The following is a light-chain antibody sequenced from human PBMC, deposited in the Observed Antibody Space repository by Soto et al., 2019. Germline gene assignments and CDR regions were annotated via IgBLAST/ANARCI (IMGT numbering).Light chain of an antibody. V-gene: IGKV1-17*03. CDR3: LQHNSDPWT. CDR1: QGISNY. Sequence: DIQMTQSPSAMSASVGDRVNITCRASQGISNYLVWVQQKSGEVPKRLIYGAFNLHSGVPSRFSGSGSGTEFTLTISSLQPEDSATYYCLQHNSDPWTFGQGTKVEIK. CDR2: GAF. J-gene: IGKJ1*01.